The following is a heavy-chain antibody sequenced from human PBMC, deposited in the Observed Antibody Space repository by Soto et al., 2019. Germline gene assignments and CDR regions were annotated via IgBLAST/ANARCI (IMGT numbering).Heavy chain of an antibody. CDR3: ARHEVITMIVVVAVRLAGVFDI. D-gene: IGHD3-22*01. Sequence: SETLSLTCTVSGGSISGNSYYWRWIRQPPGKGLEWIGSIYYSGSTYYNPSLKSRVTISVDTSKNQFSLKLSSVTAADTAVYYCARHEVITMIVVVAVRLAGVFDIWGQGTMVTVSS. CDR1: GGSISGNSYY. CDR2: IYYSGST. V-gene: IGHV4-39*01. J-gene: IGHJ3*02.